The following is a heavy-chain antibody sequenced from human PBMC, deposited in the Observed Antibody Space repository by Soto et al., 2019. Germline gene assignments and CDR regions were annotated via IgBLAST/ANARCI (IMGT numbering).Heavy chain of an antibody. Sequence: ASVKVSCKASGGTFSSYTISWVRQAPGQGLEWMGRIIPILGIANYAQKFQGRVTITADKSISTAYMELSRLRSDDTAVYYCATEKARPGLYVFDIWGQGTMVTVSS. CDR2: IIPILGIA. J-gene: IGHJ3*02. V-gene: IGHV1-69*02. CDR1: GGTFSSYT. CDR3: ATEKARPGLYVFDI.